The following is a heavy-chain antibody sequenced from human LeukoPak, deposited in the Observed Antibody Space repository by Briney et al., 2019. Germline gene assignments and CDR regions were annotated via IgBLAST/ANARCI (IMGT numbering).Heavy chain of an antibody. Sequence: PSETLSLTCTVSGGSISSSTYYWDWIRQSPGKGLEWIGSIYHSGDTSYNPSLKNRVTRSVDTSRNQFSLRLTSVTATDTAIYYCARQSWVGSSGWRNEDTYYFDYWGQGTLVTVSS. D-gene: IGHD6-19*01. J-gene: IGHJ4*02. CDR3: ARQSWVGSSGWRNEDTYYFDY. CDR1: GGSISSSTYY. CDR2: IYHSGDT. V-gene: IGHV4-39*01.